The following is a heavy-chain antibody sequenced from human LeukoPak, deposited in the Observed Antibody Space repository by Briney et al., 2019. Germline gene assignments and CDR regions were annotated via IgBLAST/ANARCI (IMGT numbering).Heavy chain of an antibody. Sequence: SETLSLTCTVSGYSISSGYYWGWIRQPPGKGLEWIGSIYHSGSTYYNPSLKSRVTISVDTSKNQFSLKLSSVTAADTAVYYCARDPRYSSSWYNWFDPWGQGTLVTVSS. CDR2: IYHSGST. CDR1: GYSISSGYY. J-gene: IGHJ5*02. V-gene: IGHV4-38-2*02. D-gene: IGHD6-13*01. CDR3: ARDPRYSSSWYNWFDP.